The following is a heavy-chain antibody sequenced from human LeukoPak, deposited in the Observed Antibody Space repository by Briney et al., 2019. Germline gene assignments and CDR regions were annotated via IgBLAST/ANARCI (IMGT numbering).Heavy chain of an antibody. CDR3: ARDSTGYLNFDY. CDR2: TSSTGSYI. V-gene: IGHV3-21*01. J-gene: IGHJ4*02. Sequence: GGSLRLSCAASGFTFSSYNMNWVRQAPGKGLEWVSSTSSTGSYIYYADSVKGRFTISRDNAKNSLYLQMNSLRADDTAVYYCARDSTGYLNFDYWGQGTLVTVSS. D-gene: IGHD3-9*01. CDR1: GFTFSSYN.